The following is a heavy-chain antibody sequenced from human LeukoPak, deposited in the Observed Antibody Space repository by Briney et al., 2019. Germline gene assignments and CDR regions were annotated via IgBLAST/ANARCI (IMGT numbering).Heavy chain of an antibody. CDR2: ISSNGGST. CDR3: ARSDGDMDV. Sequence: GGSLRLSCAASGFTFSSYAMHWVRQAPGKGLEYASAISSNGGSTYYANSVKGRFTISRDNSKNTLYLQMGSLRAEDMAVYYCARSDGDMDVWGKGTTVTVSS. CDR1: GFTFSSYA. J-gene: IGHJ6*03. D-gene: IGHD3-16*01. V-gene: IGHV3-64*01.